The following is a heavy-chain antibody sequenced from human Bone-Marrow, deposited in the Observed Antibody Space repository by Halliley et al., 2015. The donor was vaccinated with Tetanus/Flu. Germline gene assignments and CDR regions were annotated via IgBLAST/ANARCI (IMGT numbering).Heavy chain of an antibody. Sequence: WISYISSSSGYTNYADSVKGRFTISRDNAVNSLYLQMNSLRDEDTAVYYCARGGVAAAGNFDYWGQGTQVTVS. CDR2: ISSSSGYT. D-gene: IGHD2-15*01. V-gene: IGHV3-11*05. CDR3: ARGGVAAAGNFDY. J-gene: IGHJ4*02.